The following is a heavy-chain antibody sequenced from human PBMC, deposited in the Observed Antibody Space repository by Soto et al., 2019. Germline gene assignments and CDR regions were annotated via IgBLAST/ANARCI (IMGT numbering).Heavy chain of an antibody. CDR1: GASISSSGYY. V-gene: IGHV4-39*01. Sequence: QVQLQESGPGLVSPWGTLSLTCTVSGASISSSGYYWGWIRQAPGKGLQWIGSIDYVGNTYYDPSPKSRAVVSVDTSKNPISLQLNSGTAADTAVHYCVRGGLRYQQSSYYFDVWGQGTLVTVSS. D-gene: IGHD3-16*01. J-gene: IGHJ4*02. CDR3: VRGGLRYQQSSYYFDV. CDR2: IDYVGNT.